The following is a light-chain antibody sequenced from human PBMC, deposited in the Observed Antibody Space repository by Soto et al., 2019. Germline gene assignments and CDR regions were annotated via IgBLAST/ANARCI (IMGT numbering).Light chain of an antibody. CDR2: EVS. J-gene: IGLJ2*01. V-gene: IGLV2-8*01. Sequence: QSALTQPPSASASPGQSVTISCTGTSSDVGGYNYVSWYQQHPGKAPKLMISEVSKRPSGVPDRFSGSKSGNTASLTVSGLQSEDEADYYCSSYAGSNVVVFGGGTKLTVL. CDR1: SSDVGGYNY. CDR3: SSYAGSNVVV.